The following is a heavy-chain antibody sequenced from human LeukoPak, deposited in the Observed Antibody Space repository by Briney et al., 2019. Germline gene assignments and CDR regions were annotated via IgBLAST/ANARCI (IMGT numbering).Heavy chain of an antibody. CDR1: GGSFSGYY. D-gene: IGHD3-10*01. J-gene: IGHJ4*02. V-gene: IGHV4-34*01. CDR3: AGREVRGLSPFDY. Sequence: SETLSLTCAVYGGSFSGYYWSWIRQPPGKGLEWIGEINHSGSTNYNPSLKSRVAISVDTSKNQFSLKLSSVTAADTAVYYCAGREVRGLSPFDYWGQGTLVTVSS. CDR2: INHSGST.